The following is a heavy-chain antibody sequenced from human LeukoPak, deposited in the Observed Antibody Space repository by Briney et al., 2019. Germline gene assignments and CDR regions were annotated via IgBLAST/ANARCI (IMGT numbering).Heavy chain of an antibody. CDR1: GGSISSSSYY. Sequence: KPSETLSLTCTVSGGSISSSSYYWGWIRQPPGKGLEWIGSIYYSGSTYYNPSLKSRVTISVDTSKNQFSLKLSSVTAADTAVYYYARVVNLELDNWFDPWGQGTLVTVSS. V-gene: IGHV4-39*01. D-gene: IGHD1-7*01. CDR3: ARVVNLELDNWFDP. CDR2: IYYSGST. J-gene: IGHJ5*02.